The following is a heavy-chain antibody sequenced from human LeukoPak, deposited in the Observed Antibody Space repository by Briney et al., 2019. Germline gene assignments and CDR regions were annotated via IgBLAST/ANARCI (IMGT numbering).Heavy chain of an antibody. CDR3: ARVVGSYRPYYYYGMDV. V-gene: IGHV4-59*01. D-gene: IGHD3-16*02. Sequence: SETLSLTCTVPGGSISSYYWSWIRQPPGKGLEWIGYIYYSGSTNYNPSLKSRVTISVDTSKNQFSLKLSSVTAADTAVYYCARVVGSYRPYYYYGMDVWGQGTTVTVSS. CDR1: GGSISSYY. J-gene: IGHJ6*02. CDR2: IYYSGST.